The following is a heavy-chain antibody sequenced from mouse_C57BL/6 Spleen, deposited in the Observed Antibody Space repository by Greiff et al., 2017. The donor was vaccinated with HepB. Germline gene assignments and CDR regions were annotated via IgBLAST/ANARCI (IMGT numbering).Heavy chain of an antibody. J-gene: IGHJ2*01. V-gene: IGHV1-22*01. Sequence: EVQLQQSGPELVKPGASVKMSCKASGYTFTDYNMHWVKQSHGKSLEWIGYINPNNGGTSYNQKFKGKATLTVNKSSSTAYMELRSLTSEDSAVYYCERFLSYADYYGSSYVDYWGQGTTLTVSS. CDR2: INPNNGGT. D-gene: IGHD1-1*01. CDR1: GYTFTDYN. CDR3: ERFLSYADYYGSSYVDY.